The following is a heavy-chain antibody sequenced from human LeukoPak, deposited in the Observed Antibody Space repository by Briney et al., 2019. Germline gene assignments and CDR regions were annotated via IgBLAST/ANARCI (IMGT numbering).Heavy chain of an antibody. Sequence: ASVKVSCKASGYTFTSYGISWVRQAPGQGLEWMGWISAYNGNTNYAQKLQGRVTMTTDTSTSTAYMELRSLRSDDTAVYYCARELRIVGATQYYYYMDVWGKGTPVTVSS. CDR1: GYTFTSYG. V-gene: IGHV1-18*01. CDR2: ISAYNGNT. D-gene: IGHD1-26*01. CDR3: ARELRIVGATQYYYYMDV. J-gene: IGHJ6*03.